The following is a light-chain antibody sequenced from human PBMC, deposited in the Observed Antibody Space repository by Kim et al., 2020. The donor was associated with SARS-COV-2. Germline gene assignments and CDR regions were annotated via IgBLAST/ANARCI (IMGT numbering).Light chain of an antibody. V-gene: IGLV3-19*01. Sequence: VALGQTVRITCQGDSLRSYYATWYQQKPGQAPVVVIYGKNNRPSGIPDRFSGSSSGNTASLTITGAQAEDEADYYCNSRDSSGNYVFGTGTKVTVL. CDR3: NSRDSSGNYV. J-gene: IGLJ1*01. CDR1: SLRSYY. CDR2: GKN.